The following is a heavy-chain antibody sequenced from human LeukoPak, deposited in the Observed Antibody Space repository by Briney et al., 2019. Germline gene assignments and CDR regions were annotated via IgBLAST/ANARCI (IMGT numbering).Heavy chain of an antibody. V-gene: IGHV3-53*01. CDR3: ARETGCHNGVCFSYYDYVLDV. CDR1: GVTVSSNY. CDR2: MYSGGKT. J-gene: IGHJ6*02. Sequence: GGSLRLFCAVSGVTVSSNYLSWVRQAPGKGLEWLSMMYSGGKTAYADSVRGRFTISRDNSKNTLYLQMNSLRGEDTAVYYCARETGCHNGVCFSYYDYVLDVWGQGTTVTVSS. D-gene: IGHD2-8*01.